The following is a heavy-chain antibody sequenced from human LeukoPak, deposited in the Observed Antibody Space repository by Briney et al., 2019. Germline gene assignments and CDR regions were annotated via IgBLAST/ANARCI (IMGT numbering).Heavy chain of an antibody. CDR2: ISGRGGGT. J-gene: IGHJ4*02. D-gene: IGHD3-10*01. Sequence: PGGSLRLSCAASGFPFSSYAMSWVRQAPGKGLEWVSAISGRGGGTYYADSVKGRFTISRDNSKNTLYLQMNSLRAEDTAVYYCAKAAMVRGVISTDLYYFDYWGQGTLVTVSS. CDR3: AKAAMVRGVISTDLYYFDY. CDR1: GFPFSSYA. V-gene: IGHV3-23*01.